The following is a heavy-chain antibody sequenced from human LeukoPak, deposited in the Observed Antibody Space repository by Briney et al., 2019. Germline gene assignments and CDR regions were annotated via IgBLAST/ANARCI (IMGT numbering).Heavy chain of an antibody. J-gene: IGHJ4*02. D-gene: IGHD3-10*01. CDR2: IYYSGTT. V-gene: IGHV4-31*03. CDR1: GGSINSGGY. CDR3: ARDSGISGRTDY. Sequence: SETLSLTCTVSGGSINSGGYWSWIRQHPGKGLEWIGYIYYSGTTYFNPSLKGRVTMSVDTPKNQFSLKLSSVTAADTAVYYCARDSGISGRTDYWGQGTLVTVSS.